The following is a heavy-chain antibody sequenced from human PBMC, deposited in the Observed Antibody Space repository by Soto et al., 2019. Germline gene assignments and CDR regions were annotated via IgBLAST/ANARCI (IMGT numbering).Heavy chain of an antibody. V-gene: IGHV5-51*01. J-gene: IGHJ3*02. D-gene: IGHD3-10*01. CDR3: ASHREVRGVIMLYDAFDI. Sequence: PGESLKISCKGSGYSFTSYWIGWVRQMPGKGLEWMGIIYPGDSDTRYSPSFQGQVTISADKSISTAYLQWSSLKASDTAMYYCASHREVRGVIMLYDAFDIWGQGTMVTVSS. CDR2: IYPGDSDT. CDR1: GYSFTSYW.